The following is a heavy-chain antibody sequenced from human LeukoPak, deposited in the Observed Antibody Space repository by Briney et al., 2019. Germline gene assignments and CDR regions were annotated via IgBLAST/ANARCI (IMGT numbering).Heavy chain of an antibody. D-gene: IGHD6-19*01. J-gene: IGHJ4*02. CDR3: ARDRSLSVAGTFDF. V-gene: IGHV1-2*02. Sequence: ASVKVSCKASGYTFTGYYMHWVRQAPGQGLEWMGWINPNSGGTNYAQKFQGRVTMTRDTSISTDYMELSRLRSDDTAVYYCARDRSLSVAGTFDFWGQGSLVTVSS. CDR2: INPNSGGT. CDR1: GYTFTGYY.